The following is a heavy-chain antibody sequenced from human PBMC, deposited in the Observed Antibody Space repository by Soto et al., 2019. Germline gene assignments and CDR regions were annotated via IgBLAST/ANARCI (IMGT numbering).Heavy chain of an antibody. D-gene: IGHD6-19*01. CDR1: GFTFSSYA. V-gene: IGHV3-30-3*01. CDR2: ISYDGSNK. J-gene: IGHJ4*02. Sequence: GGSLRLSCAASGFTFSSYAMHLVRPAPGKGLEWVAVISYDGSNKYYADSVKGRFTISRDNSKNTLYLQMNSLRAEDTAVYYCARLIYAGIAVAGPFDYWGQGTLVTVSS. CDR3: ARLIYAGIAVAGPFDY.